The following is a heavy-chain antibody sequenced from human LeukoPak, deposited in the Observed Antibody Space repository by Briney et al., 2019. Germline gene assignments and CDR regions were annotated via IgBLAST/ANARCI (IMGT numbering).Heavy chain of an antibody. Sequence: PGGSLRLSCAASGFTFSSYWMHWVRQAPGKGLVWVSRINSDGSIMTYADSVKGRFTISRDNAKNTLYLQMNSLRVEDTAVYYCAREGRVSGYDFDCWGQGTLVTVSS. CDR3: AREGRVSGYDFDC. CDR2: INSDGSIM. CDR1: GFTFSSYW. J-gene: IGHJ4*02. D-gene: IGHD5-12*01. V-gene: IGHV3-74*03.